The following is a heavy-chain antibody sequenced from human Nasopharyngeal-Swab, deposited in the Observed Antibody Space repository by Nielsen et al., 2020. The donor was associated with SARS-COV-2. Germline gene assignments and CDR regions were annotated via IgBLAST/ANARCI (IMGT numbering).Heavy chain of an antibody. J-gene: IGHJ4*02. CDR3: ARGFIRFLVDY. CDR2: ISSSGSTI. Sequence: GGSLRLSCAASGFTFSSYEMNWVRQAPGKGLEWVSYISSSGSTIYYADSVKGRFTISRDNAKNSLYLQMNSLGAEDTAVYYCARGFIRFLVDYWGQGTLVTVSS. V-gene: IGHV3-48*03. CDR1: GFTFSSYE. D-gene: IGHD3-3*01.